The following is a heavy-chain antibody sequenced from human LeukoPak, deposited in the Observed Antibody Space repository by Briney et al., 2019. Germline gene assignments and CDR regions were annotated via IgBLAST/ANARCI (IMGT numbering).Heavy chain of an antibody. Sequence: GGSLTLSCAASGVSISNDWMSWVRQAPGKGLEWVANIKEDGSETYYVDSVKGRFTIFRDNAQNSLYLHMNSLTAEDTAMYYCARDWVAGVPFDAFDIWGQGTMVSVSS. J-gene: IGHJ3*02. CDR3: ARDWVAGVPFDAFDI. V-gene: IGHV3-7*01. CDR1: GVSISNDW. D-gene: IGHD3-10*01. CDR2: IKEDGSET.